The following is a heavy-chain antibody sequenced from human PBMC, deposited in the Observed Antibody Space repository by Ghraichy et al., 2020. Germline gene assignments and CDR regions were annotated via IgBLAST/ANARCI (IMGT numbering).Heavy chain of an antibody. CDR3: ATSQHSTAWN. D-gene: IGHD2/OR15-2a*01. CDR2: INPAGTDK. Sequence: GESLNISCAASGVTSSNYWMSWVRQAPGKGLEWVAHINPAGTDKYYVDSVKGRFTISRDNAKNSLYLQLNSLRTGDTAVYFCATSQHSTAWNWGQGTLGTVSS. J-gene: IGHJ4*02. V-gene: IGHV3-7*01. CDR1: GVTSSNYW.